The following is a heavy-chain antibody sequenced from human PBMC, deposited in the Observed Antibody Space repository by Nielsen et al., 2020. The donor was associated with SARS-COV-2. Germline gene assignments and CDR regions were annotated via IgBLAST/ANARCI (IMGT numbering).Heavy chain of an antibody. D-gene: IGHD1-7*01. J-gene: IGHJ3*02. Sequence: GGSLRLSCAASGFTFSSYWMSWVRQAPGKGLEWVANIKKDGSEKYYVDSVKGRFTISRDNAKNSLYLQMNSLRAEDTAVYYCARDFAWNYDDAFDIWGQGTMFTVSS. CDR1: GFTFSSYW. V-gene: IGHV3-7*01. CDR3: ARDFAWNYDDAFDI. CDR2: IKKDGSEK.